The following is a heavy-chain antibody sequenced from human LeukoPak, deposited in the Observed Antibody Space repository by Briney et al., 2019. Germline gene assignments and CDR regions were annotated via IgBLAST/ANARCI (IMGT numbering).Heavy chain of an antibody. CDR3: ARRISGYYIDY. D-gene: IGHD1-26*01. J-gene: IGHJ4*02. Sequence: GESLKISCKGSGYTFTNYWIGWVRKMPGKGLEWMGIIWPSDSDTRYSPSFQGQVTISADKSISTAYLQWSSLKASDTAIYFCARRISGYYIDYWGQGTLVSVSS. CDR1: GYTFTNYW. V-gene: IGHV5-51*01. CDR2: IWPSDSDT.